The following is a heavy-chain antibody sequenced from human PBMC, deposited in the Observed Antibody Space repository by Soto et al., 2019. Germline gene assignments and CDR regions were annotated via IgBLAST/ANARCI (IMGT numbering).Heavy chain of an antibody. D-gene: IGHD2-15*01. Sequence: QVQLQQWGAGLLKPSETLSLTCAVYGGSFSGYYWSWIRQPPGKGLEWIGEINHSGSTNYNPSLKSRVTISVDTSKKPFSLKLSSGTAADTAVYYCARAAPRYCSGGSCSSGRDSWGQGTLVTVSS. CDR3: ARAAPRYCSGGSCSSGRDS. J-gene: IGHJ4*02. CDR2: INHSGST. CDR1: GGSFSGYY. V-gene: IGHV4-34*01.